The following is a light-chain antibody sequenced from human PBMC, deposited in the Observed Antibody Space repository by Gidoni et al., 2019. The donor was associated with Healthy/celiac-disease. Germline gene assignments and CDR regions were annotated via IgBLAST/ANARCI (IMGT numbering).Light chain of an antibody. CDR2: TAS. Sequence: DIQMTQSPPSLSASVGDRITITCRASQIISNYLNWYQQSPGKAPKLLIYTASNLQSGVPSRFSGSGSGTDFTLTIASLQPEDFATYYCQQSYSTPHTFXQXTNLEIK. V-gene: IGKV1-39*01. CDR1: QIISNY. CDR3: QQSYSTPHT. J-gene: IGKJ2*01.